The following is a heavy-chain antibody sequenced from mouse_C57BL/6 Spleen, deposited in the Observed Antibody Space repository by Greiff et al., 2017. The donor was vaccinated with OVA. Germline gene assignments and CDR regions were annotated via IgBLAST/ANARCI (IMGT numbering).Heavy chain of an antibody. CDR1: GFTFSSYT. J-gene: IGHJ2*01. Sequence: EVQLVESGGGLVKPGGSLKLSCAASGFTFSSYTMSWVRQTPEKRLEWVATISGGGGNTYYPDSVKGRFTISRDNAKNTLYLQMSSLRSEDTALYYCARHYYYGSSDYFDYWGQGTTLTVSS. V-gene: IGHV5-9*01. CDR2: ISGGGGNT. CDR3: ARHYYYGSSDYFDY. D-gene: IGHD1-1*01.